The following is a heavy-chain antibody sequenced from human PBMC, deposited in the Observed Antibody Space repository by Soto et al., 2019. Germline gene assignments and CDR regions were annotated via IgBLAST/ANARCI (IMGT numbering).Heavy chain of an antibody. D-gene: IGHD1-26*01. Sequence: QVQLVQSGAEVKKPGASVKVSCKASGYTFTSYDINWVRQATGQGLEWMGWMNPNSANTGHAQKFQGRVTMTRNTSIGTAYMELSSLRSEDTAMYYCARSTRYYDIDYWGQGTLVTVSS. CDR3: ARSTRYYDIDY. J-gene: IGHJ4*02. CDR2: MNPNSANT. V-gene: IGHV1-8*01. CDR1: GYTFTSYD.